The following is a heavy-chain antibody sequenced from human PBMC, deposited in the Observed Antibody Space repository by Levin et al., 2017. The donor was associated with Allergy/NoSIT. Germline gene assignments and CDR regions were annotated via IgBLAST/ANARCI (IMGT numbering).Heavy chain of an antibody. CDR3: AKKGVSTSVAGQFYMDV. J-gene: IGHJ6*03. V-gene: IGHV3-23*01. CDR1: GFTFSSYS. CDR2: VSHNGGST. Sequence: GESLKISCAASGFTFSSYSMSWVRQAPGKGLEWVSSVSHNGGSTFYSDSVKGRFTISRDNSKNMLYLQMNSLRAEDTAVYYCAKKGVSTSVAGQFYMDVWGKGTTVTVSS. D-gene: IGHD6-19*01.